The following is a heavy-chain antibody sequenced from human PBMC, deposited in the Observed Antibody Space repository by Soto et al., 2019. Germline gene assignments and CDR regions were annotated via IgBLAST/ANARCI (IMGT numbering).Heavy chain of an antibody. D-gene: IGHD4-17*01. CDR2: ISGSAGST. V-gene: IGHV3-23*01. Sequence: EVQLLESGGGLVQPGGSLRLSCAASGFTFSTYAMSWVRQAPGKGLEWVSAISGSAGSTYYSDSVKGRFTISRDNSKNTLVLQLTSLRAEDTAIYYCAKAGAATTVTWFDPWGQGTLVTVSS. CDR1: GFTFSTYA. CDR3: AKAGAATTVTWFDP. J-gene: IGHJ5*02.